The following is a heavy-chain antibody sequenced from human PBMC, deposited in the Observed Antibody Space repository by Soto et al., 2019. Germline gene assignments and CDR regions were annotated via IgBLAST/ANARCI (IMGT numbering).Heavy chain of an antibody. V-gene: IGHV3-30-3*01. Sequence: QVQLVESGGGVVQPGRSLRLSCAASGFTFSSYAMHWVRQAPGKGLEWVAVISYDGSNKYYADSVKGRFTISRDNSKNPLYLQMNSLRAEDTAVYYCARVSKGGGYNPDSWDYWGQGTLVTVSS. CDR3: ARVSKGGGYNPDSWDY. D-gene: IGHD5-12*01. J-gene: IGHJ4*02. CDR1: GFTFSSYA. CDR2: ISYDGSNK.